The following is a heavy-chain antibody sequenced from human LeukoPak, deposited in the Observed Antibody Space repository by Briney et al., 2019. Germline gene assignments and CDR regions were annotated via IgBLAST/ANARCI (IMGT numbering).Heavy chain of an antibody. J-gene: IGHJ6*02. Sequence: ASVKVSCKASGYTFTGYYMHWVRQAPGQGLEWMGWINPNSGGTNYAQKFQGRVTMTRDTSISTAYMELSRLRSDDTAVYYCARDDTMVRGVIIKDYYYGMDVWGQGTTVTVSS. CDR3: ARDDTMVRGVIIKDYYYGMDV. CDR2: INPNSGGT. V-gene: IGHV1-2*02. D-gene: IGHD3-10*01. CDR1: GYTFTGYY.